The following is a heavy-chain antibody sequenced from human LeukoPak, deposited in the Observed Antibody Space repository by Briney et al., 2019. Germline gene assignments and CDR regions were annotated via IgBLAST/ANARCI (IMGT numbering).Heavy chain of an antibody. CDR1: GFTFSGYT. V-gene: IGHV3-30*04. CDR3: ARARSIVGVSPFQH. CDR2: ISSDGRYK. D-gene: IGHD1-26*01. Sequence: GGSLRLSCAASGFTFSGYTMHWVRQAPGKGLEWVAFISSDGRYKSHADSVKGRCTISRDNSKNTLYLQMYSLRPEDTAVYYCARARSIVGVSPFQHWGQGTLVTVSS. J-gene: IGHJ1*01.